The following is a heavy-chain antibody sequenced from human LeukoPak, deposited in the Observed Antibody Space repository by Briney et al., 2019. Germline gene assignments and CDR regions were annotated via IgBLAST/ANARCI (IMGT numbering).Heavy chain of an antibody. CDR3: AREGYYGSGSPPSLYFDY. CDR1: GFTFRNYV. J-gene: IGHJ4*02. CDR2: TSSDLNVK. D-gene: IGHD3-10*01. V-gene: IGHV3-30-3*01. Sequence: GGSLRLSCAASGFTFRNYVIHWVRQAPGKGLEWVAVTSSDLNVKLCADSVKGRFTISRDNSRSTLYLQMNSLRPEDTAIYHCAREGYYGSGSPPSLYFDYWGQGTLVTVSS.